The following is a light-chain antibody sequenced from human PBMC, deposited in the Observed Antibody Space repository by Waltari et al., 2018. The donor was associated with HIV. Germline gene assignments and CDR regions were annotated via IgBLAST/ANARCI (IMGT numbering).Light chain of an antibody. CDR1: QSILYSPNSKNY. V-gene: IGKV4-1*01. J-gene: IGKJ2*03. CDR3: LQYYETSYS. CDR2: WAT. Sequence: DIVMTQSPDSLAVSLGERATINCKSSQSILYSPNSKNYLAWYQHKSGQPPKLLLYWATTRDSGVPDRFNGSGSGADFTLTISSLQAEDVAVYYCLQYYETSYSFGQGTKLEIK.